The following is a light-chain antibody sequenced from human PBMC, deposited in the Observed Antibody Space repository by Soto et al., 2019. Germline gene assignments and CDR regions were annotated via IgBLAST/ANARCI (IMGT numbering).Light chain of an antibody. CDR1: SSNIGSNY. CDR3: DSWDNSLSVVL. CDR2: DNY. Sequence: QSVLTQPPSVSAAPGQRVTISCSGSSSNIGSNYVSWYQQLPGTAPKLLIYDNYKRPSGIPDRFSGSTSGTSATLDIAGLQTGDEADYYCDSWDNSLSVVLFGGGTKVTVL. J-gene: IGLJ2*01. V-gene: IGLV1-51*01.